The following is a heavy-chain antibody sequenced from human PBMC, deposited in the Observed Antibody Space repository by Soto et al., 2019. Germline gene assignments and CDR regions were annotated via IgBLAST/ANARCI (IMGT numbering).Heavy chain of an antibody. CDR1: GGSTNYYY. CDR3: AKGWGPGGIVVDY. CDR2: IYYTGST. V-gene: IGHV4-59*01. J-gene: IGHJ4*02. D-gene: IGHD3-22*01. Sequence: PSETLSLTCTASGGSTNYYYWSWFRQAPGKGLEWLGYIYYTGSTNYNPSLQSRLTMSLDTSKSQCSVNLTSVTAEDTAVYYCAKGWGPGGIVVDYWGQGNLVTVSS.